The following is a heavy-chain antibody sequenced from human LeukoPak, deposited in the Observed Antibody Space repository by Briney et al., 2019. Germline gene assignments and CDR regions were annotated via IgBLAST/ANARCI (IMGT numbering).Heavy chain of an antibody. CDR2: IYSGGST. CDR3: ARDSLGMSTLDS. J-gene: IGHJ4*02. Sequence: GGSLRLSCAASGFTVSKNYMSWVRQAPGKGLEWVSVIYSGGSTYYADSVKGRFTISRDSSKNTLYLQMNSLRAEDTAVYYCARDSLGMSTLDSWGQGTLVTVSS. D-gene: IGHD5/OR15-5a*01. CDR1: GFTVSKNY. V-gene: IGHV3-53*01.